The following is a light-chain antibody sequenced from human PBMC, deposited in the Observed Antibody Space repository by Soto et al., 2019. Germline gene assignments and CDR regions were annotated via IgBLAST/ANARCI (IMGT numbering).Light chain of an antibody. CDR1: QSVSSY. J-gene: IGKJ4*01. CDR3: QQRSNWPLT. CDR2: DAS. Sequence: EIVLTPSPATLSLSPGERATLSCRASQSVSSYLAWYQQKPGQAPRLLIYDASNRATGIPARFSGSGSGTDFNLTISSLEPEDFAVYYGQQRSNWPLTFGGWTKVEIK. V-gene: IGKV3-11*01.